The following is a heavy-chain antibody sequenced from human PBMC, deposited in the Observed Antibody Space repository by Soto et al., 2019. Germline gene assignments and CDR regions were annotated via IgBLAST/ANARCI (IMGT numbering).Heavy chain of an antibody. CDR2: ISAYNGNT. Sequence: ASVKVSCKASGYTFTSYGISWVRQAPGQGLAWMGWISAYNGNTNYAQKLQGRVTMTTDTSTSTAYMELRSLRSDDTAVYYWARAALFYSSGWYGYWGQGTLVTVSS. D-gene: IGHD6-19*01. CDR1: GYTFTSYG. CDR3: ARAALFYSSGWYGY. J-gene: IGHJ4*02. V-gene: IGHV1-18*01.